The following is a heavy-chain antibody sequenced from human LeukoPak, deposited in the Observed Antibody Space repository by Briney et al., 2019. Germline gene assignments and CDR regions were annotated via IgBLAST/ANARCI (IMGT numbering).Heavy chain of an antibody. CDR2: IYYSGST. Sequence: SETPSLTCTVSGGSISSSSYYWGWIRQPPGKGLEWIGSIYYSGSTYYNPSLKSRVTISVDTSKNQFSLKLSSVTAADTAVYYCARGGSMTTVTIDYWGQGTLVTVSS. CDR1: GGSISSSSYY. J-gene: IGHJ4*02. CDR3: ARGGSMTTVTIDY. D-gene: IGHD4-17*01. V-gene: IGHV4-39*07.